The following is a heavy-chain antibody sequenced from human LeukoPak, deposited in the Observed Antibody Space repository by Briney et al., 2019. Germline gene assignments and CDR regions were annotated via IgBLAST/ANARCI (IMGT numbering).Heavy chain of an antibody. Sequence: ASVTVSCKAPGYTFTSYGISWVRQAPGQGLEWMGWISAYNGNTNYAQKLQGRVTMTTDTSTSTAYMELRSLRSDDTAVYYCARVLRRIDGYSGYDSAFDIWGQGTMVTVSS. CDR3: ARVLRRIDGYSGYDSAFDI. CDR2: ISAYNGNT. D-gene: IGHD5-12*01. CDR1: GYTFTSYG. J-gene: IGHJ3*02. V-gene: IGHV1-18*01.